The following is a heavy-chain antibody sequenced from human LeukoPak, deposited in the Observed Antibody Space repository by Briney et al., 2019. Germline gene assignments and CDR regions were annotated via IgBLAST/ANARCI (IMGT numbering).Heavy chain of an antibody. CDR2: ISSSSSYI. J-gene: IGHJ6*02. CDR3: ARVLEHTGYSIELAGNYYYGMDV. V-gene: IGHV3-21*01. Sequence: GGSLRLSCAASGFTFSSYSMNWVRQAPGKGLEWVSSISSSSSYIYFADSVKGRFTISRDNAKNSLYLQMNSLRAEDTAVYYCARVLEHTGYSIELAGNYYYGMDVWGQGTTVTVSS. CDR1: GFTFSSYS. D-gene: IGHD6-13*01.